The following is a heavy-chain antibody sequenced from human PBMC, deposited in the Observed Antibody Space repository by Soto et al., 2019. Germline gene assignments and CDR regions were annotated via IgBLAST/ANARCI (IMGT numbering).Heavy chain of an antibody. V-gene: IGHV4-30-4*01. CDR2: IYYSGST. D-gene: IGHD3-22*01. J-gene: IGHJ4*02. CDR1: GGSISSGDYY. Sequence: PSETLSLTCTVSGGSISSGDYYWSWIRQPPGKGLEWIGYIYYSGSTSYNPSLKSRVTMSVDTSKNQFSLKLSSVTAADTAVYYCARGATYYYDIRGHLFAYWGQGTLVPVSS. CDR3: ARGATYYYDIRGHLFAY.